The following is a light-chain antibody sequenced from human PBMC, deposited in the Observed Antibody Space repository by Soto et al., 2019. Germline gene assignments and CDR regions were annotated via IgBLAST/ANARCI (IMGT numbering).Light chain of an antibody. CDR3: HKRQYWPQIT. Sequence: VVLTQSPATLSLVSGERDTLSCRTSLSVSVYLDWYQQKPGQAHRLIISDAYNRATGIPDRFSGSGSGTDFTLTIRRLEPEDFAVYYCHKRQYWPQITFGNWPRLELK. J-gene: IGKJ5*01. V-gene: IGKV3-11*01. CDR1: LSVSVY. CDR2: DAY.